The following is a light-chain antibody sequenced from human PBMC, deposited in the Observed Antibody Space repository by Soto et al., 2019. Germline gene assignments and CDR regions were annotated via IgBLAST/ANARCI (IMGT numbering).Light chain of an antibody. J-gene: IGLJ3*02. CDR1: RSNIGTNT. Sequence: QSVLTQPPSASGTPGQRVTVSCSGSRSNIGTNTVNWYRQLPGTAPKLLIYSNSQRPSGVPDRFSGSKSGTSASLAISGLQSEDEADYYCAAWDDSLNGVVFGGGTQLTVL. CDR3: AAWDDSLNGVV. V-gene: IGLV1-44*01. CDR2: SNS.